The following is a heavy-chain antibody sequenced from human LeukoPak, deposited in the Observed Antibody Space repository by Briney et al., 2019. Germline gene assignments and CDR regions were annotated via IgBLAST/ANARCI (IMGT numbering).Heavy chain of an antibody. CDR3: ARVYGDHYGSGVIDY. V-gene: IGHV1-2*02. CDR1: GYTFTDFY. CDR2: IKPNSGGT. D-gene: IGHD3-10*01. Sequence: ASVKVSCKASGYTFTDFYMHWVRQAPGQGLEWMGWIKPNSGGTNFAQKFQGRVTMTGDTSITTAYMELSRLRSDDTAVYYCARVYGDHYGSGVIDYWGQGTLVTVSS. J-gene: IGHJ4*02.